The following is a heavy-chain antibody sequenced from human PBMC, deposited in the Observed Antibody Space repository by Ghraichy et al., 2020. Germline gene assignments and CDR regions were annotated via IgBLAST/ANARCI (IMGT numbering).Heavy chain of an antibody. CDR2: IYISGST. Sequence: SQTLSLTCTVSGGSISSYYWSWIRQPAGKGLEWIGRIYISGSTNYNPSLKRRVTMSVDTSKNQFSLKLSSVTAADTAVYYCASTYYDFWSDSSGYGMDVWGQGTTVTVSS. D-gene: IGHD3-3*01. V-gene: IGHV4-4*07. J-gene: IGHJ6*02. CDR1: GGSISSYY. CDR3: ASTYYDFWSDSSGYGMDV.